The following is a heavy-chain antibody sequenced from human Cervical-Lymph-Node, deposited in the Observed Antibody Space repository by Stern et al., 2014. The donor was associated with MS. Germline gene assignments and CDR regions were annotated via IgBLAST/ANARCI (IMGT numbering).Heavy chain of an antibody. Sequence: QVQLQESGPGLVKPSETLSLTCAVSGDSISSYTHYWAWIRQPPGKGLEWIGSVYYSGAPYYNPSLQSPVTISVDPSKNPSPLGLNSGPAADTAVYYCAKHACTGAACPFDLWGQGTLVTVSS. D-gene: IGHD2-8*02. CDR3: AKHACTGAACPFDL. J-gene: IGHJ4*02. V-gene: IGHV4-39*01. CDR2: VYYSGAP. CDR1: GDSISSYTHY.